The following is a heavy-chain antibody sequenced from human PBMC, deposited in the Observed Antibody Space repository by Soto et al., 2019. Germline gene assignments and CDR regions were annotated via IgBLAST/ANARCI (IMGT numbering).Heavy chain of an antibody. V-gene: IGHV4-59*08. J-gene: IGHJ6*02. Sequence: PSETLSLTCTVSGGSISSYYWSWIRQPPGKGLEWIGYIYYSGSTNYNPSLKSRVTISVDTSKNQFSLKLSSVTAADTAVYYCARLGGYCSTTGCYGYYAMDVWGQGTTVTSP. CDR1: GGSISSYY. CDR3: ARLGGYCSTTGCYGYYAMDV. D-gene: IGHD2-2*01. CDR2: IYYSGST.